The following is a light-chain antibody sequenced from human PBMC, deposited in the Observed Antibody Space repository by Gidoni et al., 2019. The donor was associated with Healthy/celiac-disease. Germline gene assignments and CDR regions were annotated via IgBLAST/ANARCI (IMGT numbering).Light chain of an antibody. J-gene: IGKJ5*01. Sequence: IQMTKSPSSLSASVGDRLTITCRASQSLSSYFNWYQKRPGKAPKLLSYAASSLQNDVPSRFSCIGSGTDFTLTISSLQPDDFASHYCQQCHSTATTFGQGTRLEIK. CDR3: QQCHSTATT. CDR2: AAS. V-gene: IGKV1-39*01. CDR1: QSLSSY.